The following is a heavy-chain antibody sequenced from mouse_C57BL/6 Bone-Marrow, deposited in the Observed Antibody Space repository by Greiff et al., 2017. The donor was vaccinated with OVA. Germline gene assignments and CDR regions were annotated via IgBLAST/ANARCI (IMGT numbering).Heavy chain of an antibody. V-gene: IGHV1-59*01. Sequence: QVQLQQPGAELVRPGTSVKLSCKASGYTFTSYWLHWVKQRTGQGLEWIGVIDPYDSYTNYNQKFKGKATLTVDTSSSTAYMQLSSLTSEDSAVYNCARGKNYFDYWGQGTTLTVSS. CDR3: ARGKNYFDY. D-gene: IGHD2-1*01. CDR1: GYTFTSYW. CDR2: IDPYDSYT. J-gene: IGHJ2*01.